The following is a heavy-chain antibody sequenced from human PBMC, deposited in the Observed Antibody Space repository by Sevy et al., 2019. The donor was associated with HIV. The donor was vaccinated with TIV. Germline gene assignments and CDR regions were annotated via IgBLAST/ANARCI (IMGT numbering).Heavy chain of an antibody. Sequence: GGSLRLSCAASGFTFSSYAMHWVRQAPGKGLEWVAVISYDGSNKYYADSVKGRFTISRDNSKKTLYLQMNSLRAEDTAVYYCARRAKNSSGYYLLSPVDYWGQGTLVTVSS. J-gene: IGHJ4*02. CDR3: ARRAKNSSGYYLLSPVDY. CDR1: GFTFSSYA. D-gene: IGHD3-22*01. V-gene: IGHV3-30-3*01. CDR2: ISYDGSNK.